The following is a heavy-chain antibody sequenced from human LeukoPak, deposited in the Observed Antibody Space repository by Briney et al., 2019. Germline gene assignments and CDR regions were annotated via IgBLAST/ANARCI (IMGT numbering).Heavy chain of an antibody. CDR3: ARGIAARSWFDP. D-gene: IGHD6-6*01. J-gene: IGHJ5*02. Sequence: SETLSLTCTVSGGSISSYYWSWIRQPPGKGLEWVGYIYYSGSTNYNPSLKSRVTISVDTSKNQFSLKLSSVTAADTAVYYCARGIAARSWFDPWGQGTLVTVSS. CDR2: IYYSGST. CDR1: GGSISSYY. V-gene: IGHV4-59*01.